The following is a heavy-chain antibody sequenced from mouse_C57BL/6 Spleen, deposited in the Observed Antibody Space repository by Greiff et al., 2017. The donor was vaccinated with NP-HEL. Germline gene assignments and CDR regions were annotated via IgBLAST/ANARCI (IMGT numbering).Heavy chain of an antibody. D-gene: IGHD1-1*01. Sequence: EVNLVESGGDLVKPGGSLKLSCAASGFTFSSYGMSWVRQTPDKRLEWVATISSGGSYTYYPDSVKGRFTISRDNAKNTLYLQMSSLKSEDTAMYYCARHVDYGSSFYAMDYWGQGTSVTVSS. J-gene: IGHJ4*01. CDR1: GFTFSSYG. V-gene: IGHV5-6*01. CDR3: ARHVDYGSSFYAMDY. CDR2: ISSGGSYT.